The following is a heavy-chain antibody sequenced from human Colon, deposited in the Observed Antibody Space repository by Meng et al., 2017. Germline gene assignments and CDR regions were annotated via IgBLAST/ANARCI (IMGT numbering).Heavy chain of an antibody. Sequence: QVHLHESGPGLVRPSDALSLVCTVSGGSIKSGGYHWSWVRQHPGKGLEYIGFMSDSGTTDYNPSLRSRVSISEIGSSKNQFSLTLRSVTAADTATYFSARDTLYGTDYWGQGVLVTVSS. CDR2: MSDSGTT. CDR1: GGSIKSGGYH. J-gene: IGHJ4*02. D-gene: IGHD4-17*01. CDR3: ARDTLYGTDY. V-gene: IGHV4-31*03.